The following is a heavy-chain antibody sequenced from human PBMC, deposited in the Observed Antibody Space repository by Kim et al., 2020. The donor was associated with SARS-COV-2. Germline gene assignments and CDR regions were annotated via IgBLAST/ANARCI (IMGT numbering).Heavy chain of an antibody. CDR2: IDPSDSYT. J-gene: IGHJ5*02. CDR1: GYSFTSYW. Sequence: GESLKISCKGSGYSFTSYWISWVRQMPGKGLEWMGRIDPSDSYTNYSPSFQGHVTISADKSISTAYLQWSSLKASDTAMYYCARLGGVQQWLGGNWFDPWGQGTLVTVSS. CDR3: ARLGGVQQWLGGNWFDP. V-gene: IGHV5-10-1*01. D-gene: IGHD6-19*01.